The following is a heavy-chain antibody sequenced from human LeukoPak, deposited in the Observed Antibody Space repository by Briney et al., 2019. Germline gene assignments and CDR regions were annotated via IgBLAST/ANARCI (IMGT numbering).Heavy chain of an antibody. Sequence: PSETLSLTCTVSGGSVSSGSYYWSWIRQPPGKGLEWIGYIYFSGSTNYNPSLKSRVTISVDTSKNQFSLKLSSVTAADTAVYYCARVQARYCGGDCYSSHYYYYGMDVWGQGTTVTVSS. CDR3: ARVQARYCGGDCYSSHYYYYGMDV. J-gene: IGHJ6*02. D-gene: IGHD2-21*02. V-gene: IGHV4-61*01. CDR1: GGSVSSGSYY. CDR2: IYFSGST.